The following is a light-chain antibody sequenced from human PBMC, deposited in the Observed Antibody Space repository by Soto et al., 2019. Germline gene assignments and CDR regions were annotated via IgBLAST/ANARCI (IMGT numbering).Light chain of an antibody. J-gene: IGLJ2*01. Sequence: QSVLTQPPSASWSPGQSVTISCAGTSSDVGGYNFVSWYQQHPGKVPKLMIYEVIKRPSGVPDRFSGSKSGNTASLTVSGLHAEDEADYYCSSYSGSDNFVVFGGGTKVTVL. CDR2: EVI. CDR1: SSDVGGYNF. V-gene: IGLV2-8*01. CDR3: SSYSGSDNFVV.